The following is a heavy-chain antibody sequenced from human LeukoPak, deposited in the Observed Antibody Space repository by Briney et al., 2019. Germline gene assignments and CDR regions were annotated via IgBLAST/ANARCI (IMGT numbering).Heavy chain of an antibody. CDR2: ISGSGGST. J-gene: IGHJ4*02. V-gene: IGHV3-23*01. CDR1: GFTFSNYA. D-gene: IGHD6-6*01. Sequence: GGSLRLSGAASGFTFSNYAMSWVRQAPGKGLEWVSAISGSGGSTYYADSVKGRFTISRDNSKNTLYLQMNSLRAEDTAVYYCAKDNPIIAARPLDYWGQGTLVTVSS. CDR3: AKDNPIIAARPLDY.